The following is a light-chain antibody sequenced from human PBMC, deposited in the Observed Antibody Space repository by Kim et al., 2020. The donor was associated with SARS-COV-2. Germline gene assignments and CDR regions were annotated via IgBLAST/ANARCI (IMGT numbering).Light chain of an antibody. Sequence: SASVGDRVTITYRASQSISSYLNWYQQKPGKAPKLLIYAASSLQSGVPSRFSGSGSGTDFTLTISSLQPEDFATYYCQQSYSTPYSFGQGTKLEIK. CDR1: QSISSY. CDR2: AAS. CDR3: QQSYSTPYS. J-gene: IGKJ2*03. V-gene: IGKV1-39*01.